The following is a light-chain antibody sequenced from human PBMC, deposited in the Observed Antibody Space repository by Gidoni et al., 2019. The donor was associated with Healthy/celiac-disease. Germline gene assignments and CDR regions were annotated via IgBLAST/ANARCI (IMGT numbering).Light chain of an antibody. CDR1: NSDVGAYNY. Sequence: SALTQPRSVSGSPGQSVTISCTGTNSDVGAYNYVPWYQQHPGKAPKLMIYDVSKRPSGVPDRFSGSKSGNTASLTISGLQAEDEADYYCCSYAGSYTWVFGGGTKLTVL. V-gene: IGLV2-11*01. J-gene: IGLJ3*02. CDR2: DVS. CDR3: CSYAGSYTWV.